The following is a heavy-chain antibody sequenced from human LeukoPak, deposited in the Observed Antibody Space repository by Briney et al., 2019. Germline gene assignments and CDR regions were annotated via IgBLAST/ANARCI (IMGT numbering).Heavy chain of an antibody. J-gene: IGHJ6*02. Sequence: GGSLRLSCAASGFTFSSYWMSWVRQAPGKGLEWVANIKQDGSEKYYVDSVKGRFTISRDSAKNSLYLQMNSLRAEDTAVYYCAREGEGYDFGIMDVWGQGTTVTVSS. CDR1: GFTFSSYW. CDR3: AREGEGYDFGIMDV. CDR2: IKQDGSEK. V-gene: IGHV3-7*01. D-gene: IGHD3-3*01.